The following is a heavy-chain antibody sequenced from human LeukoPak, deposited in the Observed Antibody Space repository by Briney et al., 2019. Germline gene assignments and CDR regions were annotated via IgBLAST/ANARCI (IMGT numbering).Heavy chain of an antibody. CDR2: INSGSDYI. CDR3: ARDQFGKGNWFDP. D-gene: IGHD3-10*01. CDR1: GFNFSSYS. Sequence: GGSLRLSCAASGFNFSSYSMTCVRQAPGKGLEWVSSINSGSDYILYADSVKGRFTISRDNAKNSLYLQMSSLRAEDTAVYYCARDQFGKGNWFDPWGQGTLVTVSS. V-gene: IGHV3-21*01. J-gene: IGHJ5*02.